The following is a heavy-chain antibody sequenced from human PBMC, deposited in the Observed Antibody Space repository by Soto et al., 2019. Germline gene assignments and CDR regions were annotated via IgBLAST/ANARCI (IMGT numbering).Heavy chain of an antibody. CDR1: GFTFSSSA. D-gene: IGHD1-1*01. V-gene: IGHV3-23*01. Sequence: PGGSLRLSCAASGFTFSSSAMNWVRQAPGKGLEWVSIISSSDGTTYYADSVKGRFTISRDNSKNTLYLDMNSLRAEDTALYYCARSLNIHWKNYFAPWGQGTLVTVPS. CDR2: ISSSDGTT. J-gene: IGHJ5*02. CDR3: ARSLNIHWKNYFAP.